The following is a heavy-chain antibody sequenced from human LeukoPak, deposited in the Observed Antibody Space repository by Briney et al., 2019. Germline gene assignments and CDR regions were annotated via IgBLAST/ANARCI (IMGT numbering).Heavy chain of an antibody. V-gene: IGHV3-23*01. J-gene: IGHJ6*03. CDR2: ITGSDGNT. Sequence: PGGSLRLSRAASAFTFSNYALTWVRQTPGKGLEWVSSITGSDGNTQYADSVKGRFTISRDNSKNTLYLQMNSLRAEDTAIYFCAKHSHRHYHYYYMDVWGTGTTVTVFS. CDR3: AKHSHRHYHYYYMDV. CDR1: AFTFSNYA. D-gene: IGHD1-26*01.